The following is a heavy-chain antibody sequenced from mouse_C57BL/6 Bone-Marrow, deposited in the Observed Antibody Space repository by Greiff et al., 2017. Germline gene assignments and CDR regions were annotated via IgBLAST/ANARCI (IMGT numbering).Heavy chain of an antibody. CDR3: ARGGTTGLDY. CDR2: INPSSGYT. CDR1: GYTFTSYT. V-gene: IGHV1-4*01. J-gene: IGHJ2*01. D-gene: IGHD1-1*01. Sequence: VQLQQSGAELARPGASVKMSCKASGYTFTSYTMHWVKQRPGQGLEWIGYINPSSGYTKYNQKFKDKDTLTADKSSSTAYMQLSSLTSEDSAVYYCARGGTTGLDYWGQGTTLTVSS.